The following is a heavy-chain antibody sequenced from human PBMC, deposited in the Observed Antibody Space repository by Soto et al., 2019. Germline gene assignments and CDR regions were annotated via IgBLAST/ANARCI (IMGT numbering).Heavy chain of an antibody. V-gene: IGHV4-34*01. CDR3: ARGAITIFVRYYYGMDV. CDR2: INHSGST. Sequence: PSETLSLTCAVYGGSFSGYYWSWIRQPPGKGLEWIGEINHSGSTNYNPSLKSRVTISVDTSKNQFSLKLSSVTAADTAVYYCARGAITIFVRYYYGMDVWGQGTTVTVSS. J-gene: IGHJ6*02. CDR1: GGSFSGYY. D-gene: IGHD3-3*01.